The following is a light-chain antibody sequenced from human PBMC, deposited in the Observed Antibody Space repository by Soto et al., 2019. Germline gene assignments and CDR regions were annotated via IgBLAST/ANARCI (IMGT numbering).Light chain of an antibody. Sequence: DIQMTQSPSTLSASVGDRVTLTCRASQNINNWLAWYQQKPGKAPKLLIYKASSLESGVPSRFSGSGSGTEFTLTISSLQPDDFATYYCQQYNSYSPWTFGQGTKVEIK. CDR1: QNINNW. CDR3: QQYNSYSPWT. CDR2: KAS. V-gene: IGKV1-5*03. J-gene: IGKJ1*01.